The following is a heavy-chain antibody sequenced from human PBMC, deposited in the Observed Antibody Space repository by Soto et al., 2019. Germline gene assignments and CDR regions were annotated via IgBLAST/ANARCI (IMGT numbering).Heavy chain of an antibody. V-gene: IGHV4-39*01. CDR3: ASYRPDFDY. Sequence: PSETLSLTCTVSGGSISSSSYYWGWIRQPPGKGLEWIGSIYYSGSTYYNPSLKSRVTISVDTSKNQFSLTLSSVTAADTAVYYCASYRPDFDYWGQGTLVTVSS. CDR1: GGSISSSSYY. J-gene: IGHJ4*02. CDR2: IYYSGST. D-gene: IGHD3-16*02.